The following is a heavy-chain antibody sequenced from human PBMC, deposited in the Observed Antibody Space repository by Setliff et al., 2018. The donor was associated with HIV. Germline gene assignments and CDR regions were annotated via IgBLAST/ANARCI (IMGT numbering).Heavy chain of an antibody. J-gene: IGHJ6*03. Sequence: PGGSLRLSCAASGFTFSSYSMNWVRQAPGKGLVWVSRVNWNGGGTGYADSVKGRFTISRDNTKNSLYLQMNSLRAEDTALYYCAREGGMVRGALYYYYYYYMDVWGKGTTVTVSS. V-gene: IGHV3-20*04. D-gene: IGHD3-10*01. CDR3: AREGGMVRGALYYYYYYYMDV. CDR2: VNWNGGGT. CDR1: GFTFSSYS.